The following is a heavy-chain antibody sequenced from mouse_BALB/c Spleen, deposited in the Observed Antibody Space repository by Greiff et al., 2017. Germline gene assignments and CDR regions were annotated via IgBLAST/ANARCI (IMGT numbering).Heavy chain of an antibody. D-gene: IGHD2-10*02. J-gene: IGHJ4*01. Sequence: QVHVKQSGAELVRPGSSVKISCKASGYAFSSYWMNWVKQRPGQGLEWIGQIYPGDGDTNYNGKFKGKATLTADKSSSTAYMQLSSLTSEDSAVYFCARGYGKGYYAMDYWGQGTSVTVSS. CDR2: IYPGDGDT. CDR3: ARGYGKGYYAMDY. CDR1: GYAFSSYW. V-gene: IGHV1-80*01.